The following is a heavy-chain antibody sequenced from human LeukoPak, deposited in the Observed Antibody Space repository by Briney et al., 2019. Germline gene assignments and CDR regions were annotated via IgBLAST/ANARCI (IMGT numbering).Heavy chain of an antibody. V-gene: IGHV7-4-1*02. D-gene: IGHD2-15*01. CDR2: ISTNTGNP. J-gene: IGHJ4*02. Sequence: VASVKVSCKASGYTVTSFAIHWVRQAPGQGLEWMGWISTNTGNPTYAQGFTGRFVFSLDTSVSTAYLQISSLKAEDTAVYYCAREGRGCSGANCHSFFDYWGQGTLVTVSS. CDR3: AREGRGCSGANCHSFFDY. CDR1: GYTVTSFA.